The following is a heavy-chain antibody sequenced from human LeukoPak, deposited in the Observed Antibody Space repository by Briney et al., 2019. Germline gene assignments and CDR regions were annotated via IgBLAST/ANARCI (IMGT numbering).Heavy chain of an antibody. D-gene: IGHD6-13*01. Sequence: GGSLRLSCAASGFTFSSYWMSWVRQAPGKGLEWVANIKQGGSEKYYVDSVKGRFTISRDNAKNSLYLQMNSLRAEDTAVYYCARIAAAGTNWFDPWGQGTLVTVSS. CDR3: ARIAAAGTNWFDP. CDR2: IKQGGSEK. CDR1: GFTFSSYW. J-gene: IGHJ5*02. V-gene: IGHV3-7*01.